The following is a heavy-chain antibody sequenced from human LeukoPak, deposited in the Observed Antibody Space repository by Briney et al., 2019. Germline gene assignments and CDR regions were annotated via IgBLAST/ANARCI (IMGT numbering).Heavy chain of an antibody. J-gene: IGHJ5*02. V-gene: IGHV3-21*01. CDR1: GFTVSSNY. Sequence: QPGGSLRLSCAASGFTVSSNYMSWVRQAPGKGLEWVPSISSSSSYIYYADSVKGRFTISRDNAKNSLYLQMNSLRAEDTAVYYCARASYSYGYDPWGQGTLVTVSS. CDR3: ARASYSYGYDP. D-gene: IGHD5-18*01. CDR2: ISSSSSYI.